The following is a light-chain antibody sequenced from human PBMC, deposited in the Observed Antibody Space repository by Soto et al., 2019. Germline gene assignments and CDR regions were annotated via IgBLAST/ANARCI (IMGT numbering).Light chain of an antibody. V-gene: IGLV2-14*01. CDR3: SSYTSRSTFYV. CDR1: SSDVGGYNY. CDR2: EVS. J-gene: IGLJ1*01. Sequence: QSALTQPASVSGSPGQSITISCTGTSSDVGGYNYVSWYQQHPGKAPKRMIYEVSNRPSGVSNRLSGSKSGHTASLTISGLQAEDEAAYSCSSYTSRSTFYVLRTGTKVTAL.